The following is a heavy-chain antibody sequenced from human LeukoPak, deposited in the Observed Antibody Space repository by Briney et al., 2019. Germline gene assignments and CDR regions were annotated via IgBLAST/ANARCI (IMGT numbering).Heavy chain of an antibody. D-gene: IGHD5-18*01. CDR1: GFTFTTYW. CDR3: ARGYSYGYGPYYFDY. V-gene: IGHV3-74*01. Sequence: GGSLRLSCAASGFTFTTYWMHWVRQAPGKGLVWVSRISSDGSSTTYADSVKGRFTISRDNAKNTLYLQMNGLRAEDTAVYYCARGYSYGYGPYYFDYWGQGTLVTVSS. J-gene: IGHJ4*02. CDR2: ISSDGSST.